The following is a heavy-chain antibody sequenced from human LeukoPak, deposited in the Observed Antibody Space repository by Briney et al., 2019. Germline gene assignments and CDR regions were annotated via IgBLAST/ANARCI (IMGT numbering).Heavy chain of an antibody. Sequence: SETLSLTCTVSGGSITNFYWSWVRQLAGKGPEWIGRVDTSGSTHYNPSLNSRVTMSLDTSKNQFSLKLSSVTVADTAVYYCARGLGGASYYMDVWGKGTTVTVSS. J-gene: IGHJ6*03. CDR1: GGSITNFY. D-gene: IGHD3-16*01. CDR2: VDTSGST. CDR3: ARGLGGASYYMDV. V-gene: IGHV4-4*07.